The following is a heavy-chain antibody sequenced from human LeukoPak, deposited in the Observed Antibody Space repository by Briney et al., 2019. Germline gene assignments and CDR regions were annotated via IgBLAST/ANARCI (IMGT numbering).Heavy chain of an antibody. CDR1: GGSFSGYY. J-gene: IGHJ5*02. CDR2: INHSGST. V-gene: IGHV4-34*01. CDR3: ARGFSGCTNGVCPTINWFGP. Sequence: SETLSLTCAVYGGSFSGYYWSWIRQPPGKGLEWIGEINHSGSTNYNPPLKSRVTISVDTSKNQFSLKLSSVTAADTAVYYCARGFSGCTNGVCPTINWFGPWGQGTLVTVSS. D-gene: IGHD2-8*01.